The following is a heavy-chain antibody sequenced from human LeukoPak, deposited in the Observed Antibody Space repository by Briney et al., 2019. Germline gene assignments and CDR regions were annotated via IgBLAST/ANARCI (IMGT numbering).Heavy chain of an antibody. CDR1: GYTFTSYY. D-gene: IGHD2-21*02. V-gene: IGHV1-46*01. CDR3: ARDRGYGDSLGWFDP. J-gene: IGHJ5*02. CDR2: INPSGGST. Sequence: ASVKVSCKASGYTFTSYYMHWVRQAPGQGLEWMGIINPSGGSTSYAQKFQGRVTMTRDTSTSTAYMELSSLRSEDTAVYYCARDRGYGDSLGWFDPWGQGTLITVSS.